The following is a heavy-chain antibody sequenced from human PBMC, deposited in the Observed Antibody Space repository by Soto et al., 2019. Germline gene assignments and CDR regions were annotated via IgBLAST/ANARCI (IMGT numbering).Heavy chain of an antibody. CDR1: GFTFSSFA. CDR2: ISGSGGST. Sequence: PGGSLRLSRAASGFTFSSFAMSWVRQAPGKGPEWVSAISGSGGSTYYADSVKGRFTISRDNSKNTLYLQMNSLRAEDTAVYYCAKGHQYSSSSNHFDSWGQGTPVTVSS. CDR3: AKGHQYSSSSNHFDS. D-gene: IGHD6-6*01. J-gene: IGHJ4*02. V-gene: IGHV3-23*01.